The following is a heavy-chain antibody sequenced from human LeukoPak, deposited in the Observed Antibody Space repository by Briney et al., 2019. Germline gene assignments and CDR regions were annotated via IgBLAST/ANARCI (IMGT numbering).Heavy chain of an antibody. J-gene: IGHJ1*01. V-gene: IGHV3-53*01. D-gene: IGHD2-2*02. CDR3: TGDVYLH. CDR1: GFTFSSYA. Sequence: GGSLRLSCSASGFTFSSYAMHWVRQAPGKGLEWVSVIYSGGSTYYADSVKGRFTISRDNSKNTVYLQMNSLRAKDTAVYYCTGDVYLHWGQGTLVTVSS. CDR2: IYSGGST.